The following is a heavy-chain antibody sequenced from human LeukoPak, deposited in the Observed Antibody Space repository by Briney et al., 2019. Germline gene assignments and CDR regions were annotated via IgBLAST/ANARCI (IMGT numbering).Heavy chain of an antibody. CDR2: IYHSGST. J-gene: IGHJ5*02. CDR1: GGSISSGGYY. CDR3: ARDGSSSGNWFDP. D-gene: IGHD6-6*01. Sequence: SETLSLTCTVSGGSISSGGYYWSWIRQPPGKGLEWIGYIYHSGSTYYNPSLKSRVTISVDRSKNQFSLKLSSVTAADTAVYYCARDGSSSGNWFDPWGQGTLVTVSS. V-gene: IGHV4-30-2*01.